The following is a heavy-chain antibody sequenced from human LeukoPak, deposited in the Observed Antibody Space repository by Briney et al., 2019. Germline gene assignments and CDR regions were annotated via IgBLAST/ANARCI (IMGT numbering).Heavy chain of an antibody. D-gene: IGHD5-18*01. Sequence: GGSLRLSCAASGFTFSSYSMNWVRQAPGKGLEWVSYISSSSSTIYYADSVKGRFTISRDNAKNSLYLQMNSLRAEDTAVYYCARVRGDGYSNWSDPWGQGTLVTVSS. CDR2: ISSSSSTI. J-gene: IGHJ5*02. CDR1: GFTFSSYS. V-gene: IGHV3-48*04. CDR3: ARVRGDGYSNWSDP.